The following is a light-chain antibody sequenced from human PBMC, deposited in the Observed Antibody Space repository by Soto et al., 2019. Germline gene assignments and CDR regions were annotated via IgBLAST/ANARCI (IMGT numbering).Light chain of an antibody. CDR1: QTISSSF. CDR3: HQFGSSPLDT. J-gene: IGKJ3*01. Sequence: EIVLTQSPGTLSLSPGERATLSCRASQTISSSFLAWYQQKPGQAPRLLIYRASRRAPGIPDRFSGSGSWTDFTLPISRREPEDFAVYYCHQFGSSPLDTFGPGTKVEI. V-gene: IGKV3-20*01. CDR2: RAS.